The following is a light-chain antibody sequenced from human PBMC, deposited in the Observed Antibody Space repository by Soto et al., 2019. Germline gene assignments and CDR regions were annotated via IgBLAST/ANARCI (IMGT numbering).Light chain of an antibody. V-gene: IGLV1-40*01. Sequence: QVGVAQPPAVFECPGQSVTISGTGSSFNIGAGYDVHWYQQLPGTAPNLPIYGNSNRPSGVPDRFSGSKSGTSPSLAITALQAEDEADYSCQSYVSSLRGFYLFGTGTKVTVL. J-gene: IGLJ1*01. CDR3: QSYVSSLRGFYL. CDR2: GNS. CDR1: SFNIGAGYD.